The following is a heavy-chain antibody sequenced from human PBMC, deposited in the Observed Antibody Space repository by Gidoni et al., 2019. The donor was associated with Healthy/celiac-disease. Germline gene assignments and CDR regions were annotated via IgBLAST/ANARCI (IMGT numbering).Heavy chain of an antibody. D-gene: IGHD4-17*01. V-gene: IGHV3-49*04. CDR1: GFTLGDYA. Sequence: EVQLVESGGGLVQPGRSLSLSCTASGFTLGDYAMSWVRQAPGKGLEWVGFIRSKAYCGTTEYAASVKGRFTISRDDSKSIAYLQMNSLKTEDTAVYYCTRDRGGYGTWGQGTLVTVSS. J-gene: IGHJ4*02. CDR2: IRSKAYCGTT. CDR3: TRDRGGYGT.